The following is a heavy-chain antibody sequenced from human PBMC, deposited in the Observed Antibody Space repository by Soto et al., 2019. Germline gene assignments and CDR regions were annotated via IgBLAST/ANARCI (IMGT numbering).Heavy chain of an antibody. CDR3: ASTGYYDILTGYDY. J-gene: IGHJ4*02. V-gene: IGHV4-39*01. D-gene: IGHD3-9*01. CDR1: VGSISSSSYY. CDR2: IYYSGST. Sequence: ETLSLTCTVSVGSISSSSYYWGWILQPPGKGLEWIGSIYYSGSTYYNPSLKSRVTISVDTSKNQFSLKLSSVTAADTAVYYCASTGYYDILTGYDYWGQGTLVTVSS.